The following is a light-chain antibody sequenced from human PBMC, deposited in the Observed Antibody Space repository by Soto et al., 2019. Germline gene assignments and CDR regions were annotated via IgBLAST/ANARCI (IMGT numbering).Light chain of an antibody. V-gene: IGKV1-5*03. CDR1: QSISSW. CDR2: KAS. Sequence: DIQITQSPATLSASVGDRVTITCPASQSISSWLAWYQQKPGKAPKLMIYKASSLESGVPSRLSGSGSGTEFTLTISSLQPDDFSTYYCQQYNSYRTFGQGTKVDSK. J-gene: IGKJ1*01. CDR3: QQYNSYRT.